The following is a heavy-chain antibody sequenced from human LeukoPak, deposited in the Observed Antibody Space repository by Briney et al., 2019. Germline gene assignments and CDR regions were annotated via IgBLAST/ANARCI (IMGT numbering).Heavy chain of an antibody. CDR1: GFTFSDYY. CDR3: ARGSIEYSSSRGAYYFDY. J-gene: IGHJ4*02. D-gene: IGHD6-6*01. V-gene: IGHV3-11*01. CDR2: ISSSGSTI. Sequence: GGSLRLSCAASGFTFSDYYMSWIRQAPGKGLEWVSYISSSGSTIYYADSVKGRFTISRDNAKNSLYLQMNSLRAEDTAVYYCARGSIEYSSSRGAYYFDYWGQGTLVTVSS.